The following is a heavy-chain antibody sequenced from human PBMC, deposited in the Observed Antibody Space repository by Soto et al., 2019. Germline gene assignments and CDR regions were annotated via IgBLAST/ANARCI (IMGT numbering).Heavy chain of an antibody. V-gene: IGHV3-53*02. J-gene: IGHJ6*02. CDR1: GFTVSYSY. CDR3: ASRSLYSSWSSLDV. D-gene: IGHD6-6*01. Sequence: EVQLVETGGGLIQPGGSLRLSCAASGFTVSYSYMSWVRQAPGKGLEWVSIIYTGDATYYADSVKGRFTMSRDNSKNTLYLQMNSLRGEDTAVYYCASRSLYSSWSSLDVWGQGTTVIVSS. CDR2: IYTGDAT.